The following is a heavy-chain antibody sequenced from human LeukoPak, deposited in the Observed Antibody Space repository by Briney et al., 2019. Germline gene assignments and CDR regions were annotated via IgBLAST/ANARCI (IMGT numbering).Heavy chain of an antibody. D-gene: IGHD3-22*01. V-gene: IGHV3-49*04. J-gene: IGHJ4*02. CDR3: TGVDQDYYDSSGYYGY. Sequence: PGRSLRLSCTASGFTFGDYAVSWVRQAPGKGLEWVGFIRSKAYGGTTEYAASVKGRFTISRDDSKSIAYLQMNSLKTEDTAVYYCTGVDQDYYDSSGYYGYWGQGTLVTVSS. CDR1: GFTFGDYA. CDR2: IRSKAYGGTT.